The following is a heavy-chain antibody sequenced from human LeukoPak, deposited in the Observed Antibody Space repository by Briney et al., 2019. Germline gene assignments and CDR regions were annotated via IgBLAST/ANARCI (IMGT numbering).Heavy chain of an antibody. D-gene: IGHD1-26*01. J-gene: IGHJ6*02. CDR3: ARDVREGYYYYGMDV. CDR2: ISAYDGNT. Sequence: WASVKVSCKASGYTFTSYGISWVRQAPGQGLEWMGWISAYDGNTNYAQKLQGRVTMTRDTSISTAYMELSRLTSDDTAVYYCARDVREGYYYYGMDVWGQGTTVTVSS. CDR1: GYTFTSYG. V-gene: IGHV1-18*01.